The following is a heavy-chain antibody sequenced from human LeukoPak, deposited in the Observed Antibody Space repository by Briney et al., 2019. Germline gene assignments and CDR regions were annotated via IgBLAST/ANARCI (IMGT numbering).Heavy chain of an antibody. CDR3: AKTSDSGSYSN. V-gene: IGHV3-30*18. J-gene: IGHJ4*02. Sequence: PGRSLRLSCAASGFTFSSYAMHWVRQAPGKGLEWVAVISYDGSNKYYADSVKGRFTISRDNSKNTLYLQMNSLRAEDTAVYYCAKTSDSGSYSNWGQGTLVTVSS. CDR1: GFTFSSYA. CDR2: ISYDGSNK. D-gene: IGHD1-26*01.